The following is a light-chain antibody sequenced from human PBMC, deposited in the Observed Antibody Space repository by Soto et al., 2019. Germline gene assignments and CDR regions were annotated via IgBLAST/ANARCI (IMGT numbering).Light chain of an antibody. CDR2: GAS. Sequence: EMVLTQSPGTLSLSPGERATLSCRASQSVTRNYIAWYQQKPGQAPRLLLYGASSRATDIPDRFSGSGSGTDFSLTISRLEPEDFAVYYCHQYGTSQTFGQGTKVEVK. J-gene: IGKJ1*01. CDR1: QSVTRNY. CDR3: HQYGTSQT. V-gene: IGKV3-20*01.